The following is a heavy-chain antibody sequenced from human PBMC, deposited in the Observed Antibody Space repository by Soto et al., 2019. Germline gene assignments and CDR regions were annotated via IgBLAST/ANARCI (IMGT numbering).Heavy chain of an antibody. V-gene: IGHV3-23*01. D-gene: IGHD3-3*01. J-gene: IGHJ3*02. Sequence: GGSLRLSCAASGFTFSSYAMSWVLQAPWKGLEWVSAISGSGGSTYYADSVKGRFTISRDNSKNTLYLQMNSLRAEDTAVYYCAKDAYDYDFWSGYYEDAFDIWGQGTIVTVSS. CDR3: AKDAYDYDFWSGYYEDAFDI. CDR1: GFTFSSYA. CDR2: ISGSGGST.